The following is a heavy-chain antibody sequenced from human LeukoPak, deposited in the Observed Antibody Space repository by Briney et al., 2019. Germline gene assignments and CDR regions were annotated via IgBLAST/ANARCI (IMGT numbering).Heavy chain of an antibody. CDR3: AREDPQTTVPDGMDV. CDR1: GGSISHYY. CDR2: IYYSGTT. V-gene: IGHV4-59*01. Sequence: PSETLSHTHTVSGGSISHYYSSWLWQSPRKGPERIGYIYYSGTTNYNPSLKSRVTISVDTSRNQSSLQLRSVTAADTAVYYCAREDPQTTVPDGMDVWGQGTTVIASS. D-gene: IGHD4-17*01. J-gene: IGHJ6*02.